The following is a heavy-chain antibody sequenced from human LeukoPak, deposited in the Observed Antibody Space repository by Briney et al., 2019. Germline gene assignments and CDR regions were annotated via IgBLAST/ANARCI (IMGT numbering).Heavy chain of an antibody. CDR2: IRDSGSST. Sequence: GGSLRLSCAASGFTFSSYAMSWVRQAPGKGLEWVSAIRDSGSSTHYADSVKGRFTTSRDNSKNTLFLQMNSLRAEDTAIYYCAKYGPQVSGGSHFDYWGQGALVTVSS. CDR3: AKYGPQVSGGSHFDY. V-gene: IGHV3-23*01. CDR1: GFTFSSYA. D-gene: IGHD1-26*01. J-gene: IGHJ4*02.